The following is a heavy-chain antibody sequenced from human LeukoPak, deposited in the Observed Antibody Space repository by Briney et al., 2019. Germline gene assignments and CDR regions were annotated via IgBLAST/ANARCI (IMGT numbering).Heavy chain of an antibody. CDR2: INHSGST. Sequence: SETLSLTCAVYGGSFSGYYWGWIRQPPGKGLEWIGEINHSGSTNYNPSLKSRVTISVDTSKNQFSLKLSSVTAAGTAVYYCTIQLWLPYWGQGTLVTVSS. CDR1: GGSFSGYY. V-gene: IGHV4-34*01. J-gene: IGHJ4*02. CDR3: TIQLWLPY. D-gene: IGHD5-18*01.